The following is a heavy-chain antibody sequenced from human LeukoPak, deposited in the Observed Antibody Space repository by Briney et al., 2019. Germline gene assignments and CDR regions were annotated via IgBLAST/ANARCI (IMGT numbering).Heavy chain of an antibody. Sequence: PGGSLRLSCAVSGFTVSSNYMSWVRQAPGKGLEWVATIKYDGSEKYYADSVKGRFTVSRDNAKNSLFLQMSSLRVEDTAVFYCARDDGGETNWGIIDYWGQGTVVNVFS. J-gene: IGHJ4*02. D-gene: IGHD7-27*01. CDR1: GFTVSSNY. CDR2: IKYDGSEK. CDR3: ARDDGGETNWGIIDY. V-gene: IGHV3-7*05.